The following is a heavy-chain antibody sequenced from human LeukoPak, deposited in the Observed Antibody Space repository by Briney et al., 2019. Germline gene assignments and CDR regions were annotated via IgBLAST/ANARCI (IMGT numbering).Heavy chain of an antibody. CDR2: INHSGST. V-gene: IGHV4-34*01. D-gene: IGHD3-16*01. Sequence: PSETLSLTCAVYGGSFSGYYWSWIRQPPGKGLEWIGEINHSGSTNYNPSLKSRVTISVDTSKNQFSLKLSSVTAADTAVYYCARAGEATQTPFDYWGQGTLVTVSS. CDR3: ARAGEATQTPFDY. CDR1: GGSFSGYY. J-gene: IGHJ4*02.